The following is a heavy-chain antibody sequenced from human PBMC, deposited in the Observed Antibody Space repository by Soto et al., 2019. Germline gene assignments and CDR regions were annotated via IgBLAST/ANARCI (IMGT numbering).Heavy chain of an antibody. V-gene: IGHV3-30-3*01. CDR2: ISYDGSNK. Sequence: PGGSLRLSCAASGFTFSSYAMHWVRQAPGKGLEWVAVISYDGSNKYYADSVKGRFTISRDNSKNTLYLQMNSLKTEDTAVYYCITDPYYDFWSGYHFDYWGQGTLVTVSS. D-gene: IGHD3-3*01. J-gene: IGHJ4*02. CDR1: GFTFSSYA. CDR3: ITDPYYDFWSGYHFDY.